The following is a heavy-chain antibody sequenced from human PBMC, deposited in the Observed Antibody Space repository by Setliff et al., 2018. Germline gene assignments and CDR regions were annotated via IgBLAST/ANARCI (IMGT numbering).Heavy chain of an antibody. CDR1: GGSINNYY. V-gene: IGHV4-4*07. J-gene: IGHJ1*01. CDR2: VYSNVGT. CDR3: ASRNSDGGPEYFQH. D-gene: IGHD1-26*01. Sequence: SETLSLTCTASGGSINNYYWSWIRQPAGKGLEWIGRVYSNVGTNFNPSLKSRVTMSVDAFKNQISLKLMSVTAADTAVYYCASRNSDGGPEYFQHWGQGALVTVSS.